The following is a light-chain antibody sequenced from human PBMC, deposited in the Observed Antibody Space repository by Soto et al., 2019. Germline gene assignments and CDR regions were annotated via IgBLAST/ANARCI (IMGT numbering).Light chain of an antibody. CDR2: AAS. CDR3: QQSYSTPWT. J-gene: IGKJ1*01. CDR1: QSISSY. Sequence: DIQMTQSPSSLSASVGDRVTITCRASQSISSYLNWYQQKPGKAPNLLIYAASSLRSGVPSRFSGSGSGTDFTLTISSLQPEDFATYYCQQSYSTPWTFGQGTKVDIK. V-gene: IGKV1-39*01.